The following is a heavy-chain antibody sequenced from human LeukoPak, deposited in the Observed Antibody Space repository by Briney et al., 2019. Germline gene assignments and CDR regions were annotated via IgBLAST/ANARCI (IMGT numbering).Heavy chain of an antibody. CDR2: IKHDGSER. V-gene: IGHV3-7*03. J-gene: IGHJ4*02. D-gene: IGHD6-19*01. CDR1: GFTFSSYS. CDR3: AGGSGWSIEY. Sequence: GLSLRLSCAASGFTFSSYSMSWVRQAPGKGLEWVANIKHDGSERNYMESVKGRFTISRDNAKNSLHLQMNNLRAEDTAVYYCAGGSGWSIEYWGQGTLVTVSS.